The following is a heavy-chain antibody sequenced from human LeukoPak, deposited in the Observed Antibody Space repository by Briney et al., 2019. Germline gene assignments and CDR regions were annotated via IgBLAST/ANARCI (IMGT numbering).Heavy chain of an antibody. D-gene: IGHD2-2*01. CDR1: GFTFSSYW. V-gene: IGHV3-7*01. J-gene: IGHJ4*02. CDR3: ARDHRAAAVGY. Sequence: GGSLGLSCAASGFTFSSYWMSWVRQAPGKGLEWVANIKQDGSEKYYVDSVKGRFTISRDNAKNSLYLQMNSLRAEDTAVYYCARDHRAAAVGYWGQGTLVTVSS. CDR2: IKQDGSEK.